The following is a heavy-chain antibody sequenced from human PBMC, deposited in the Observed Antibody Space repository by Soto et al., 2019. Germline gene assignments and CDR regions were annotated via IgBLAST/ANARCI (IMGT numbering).Heavy chain of an antibody. CDR3: ARAGYYDSSGPDY. Sequence: SETLSLTCTVSGGSISSGGYYWSWIRQHPGKGLECIGYIYYSGSTYYNPSLKSRVTISVDTSKNQFSLKLSSVTAADTAVYYCARAGYYDSSGPDYWGQGTLVTVSS. CDR2: IYYSGST. V-gene: IGHV4-31*03. D-gene: IGHD3-22*01. J-gene: IGHJ4*02. CDR1: GGSISSGGYY.